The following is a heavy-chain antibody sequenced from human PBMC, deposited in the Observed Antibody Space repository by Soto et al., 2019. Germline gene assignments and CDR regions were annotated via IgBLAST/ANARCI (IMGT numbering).Heavy chain of an antibody. Sequence: PSETLSLTCAVYGGSFSGYYWSWIRQPPGKGLEWIGEINHSGSTNYNPSLKSRVTISVDTSKNQFSLKLSSMTAADTAVYYCARLVSYYDSSGYQYYFDYWGQGTLVTVSS. V-gene: IGHV4-34*01. J-gene: IGHJ4*02. D-gene: IGHD3-22*01. CDR3: ARLVSYYDSSGYQYYFDY. CDR1: GGSFSGYY. CDR2: INHSGST.